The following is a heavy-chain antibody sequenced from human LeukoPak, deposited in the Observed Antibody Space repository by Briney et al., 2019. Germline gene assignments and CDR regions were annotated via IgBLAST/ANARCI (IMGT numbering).Heavy chain of an antibody. CDR2: IYYSGTT. CDR3: ARLGSYYDY. D-gene: IGHD1-26*01. Sequence: SETLSLTCTVSGDSISGYYWSWIRQPPGKRLEWIGNIYYSGTTNYNPSLQSRVTISVDTSKDQFSLKLSSVTVADTAAYYCARLGSYYDYWGQGTLVTVSS. CDR1: GDSISGYY. J-gene: IGHJ4*02. V-gene: IGHV4-59*08.